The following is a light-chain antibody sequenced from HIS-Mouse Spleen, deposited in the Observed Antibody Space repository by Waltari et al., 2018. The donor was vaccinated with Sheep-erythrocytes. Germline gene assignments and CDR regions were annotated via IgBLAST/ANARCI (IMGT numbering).Light chain of an antibody. CDR2: LGS. V-gene: IGKV2-28*01. Sequence: DIVMTQSPLSLPVTPGEPASISCRSSQSLLHSNGYNYLDWYLQKPGQSPPLLIYLGSNRASRVPDRFSGSGSGTDFTLKISRVEAEDVGVYYCMQALQTPRTFGQGTKVEIK. CDR3: MQALQTPRT. J-gene: IGKJ1*01. CDR1: QSLLHSNGYNY.